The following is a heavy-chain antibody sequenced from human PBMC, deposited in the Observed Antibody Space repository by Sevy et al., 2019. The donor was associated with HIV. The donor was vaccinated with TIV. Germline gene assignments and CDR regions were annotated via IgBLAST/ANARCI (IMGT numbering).Heavy chain of an antibody. J-gene: IGHJ6*02. CDR3: ASYHYYDSSGYYYTYYYYGMDV. Sequence: ASVKVSCKASGYTFTGYYMHWVRQAPGQGLEWMGWINPNSGGTNYAQTFQGRVTMTRDTSISTAYMELSRLRSDDTAVYYCASYHYYDSSGYYYTYYYYGMDVWGQGTTVTVSS. CDR1: GYTFTGYY. V-gene: IGHV1-2*02. CDR2: INPNSGGT. D-gene: IGHD3-22*01.